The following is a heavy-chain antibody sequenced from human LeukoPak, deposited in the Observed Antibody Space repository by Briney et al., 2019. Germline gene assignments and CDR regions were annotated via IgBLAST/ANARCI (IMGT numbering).Heavy chain of an antibody. J-gene: IGHJ3*02. D-gene: IGHD7-27*01. CDR1: GGTFSSYT. CDR3: AREGVGMRADGAFDI. V-gene: IGHV1-69*04. CDR2: IIPILGIA. Sequence: GASVKVSCKASGGTFSSYTISWVRQAPGQGLEWMGRIIPILGIANYAQKFQGRVTITADKSTSTAYMELSSLRSEDTAVYYCAREGVGMRADGAFDIWGQGTMVTVSS.